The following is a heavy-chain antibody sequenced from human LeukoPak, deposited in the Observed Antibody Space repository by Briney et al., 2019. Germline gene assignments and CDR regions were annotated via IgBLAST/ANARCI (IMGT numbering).Heavy chain of an antibody. CDR3: ARAVSTGYCSFMSCPNPFDY. CDR2: IYHSGST. CDR1: GYSISNDYY. D-gene: IGHD2-15*01. Sequence: SETLSLTCAVSGYSISNDYYWGWIRQPPGKGLEWIGSIYHSGSTYYNPSLKSRVTISVHTSKNQFSLKVSSVTAADTAVYYCARAVSTGYCSFMSCPNPFDYWAREPWSPSPQ. J-gene: IGHJ4*02. V-gene: IGHV4-38-2*01.